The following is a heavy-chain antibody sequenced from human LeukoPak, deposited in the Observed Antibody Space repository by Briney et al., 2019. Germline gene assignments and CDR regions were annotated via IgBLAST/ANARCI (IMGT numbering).Heavy chain of an antibody. Sequence: GGSLRLSCAASGFTFSNYAIHWVRQAPGKGLEWVSVISYDGTNKYYADSVKGRFTISRDNSKNTLYLQMNSLRAEDTAVYYCARDAVGVARDYYMDVWGKGTTVTVSS. D-gene: IGHD3-3*01. CDR2: ISYDGTNK. V-gene: IGHV3-30*04. CDR3: ARDAVGVARDYYMDV. CDR1: GFTFSNYA. J-gene: IGHJ6*03.